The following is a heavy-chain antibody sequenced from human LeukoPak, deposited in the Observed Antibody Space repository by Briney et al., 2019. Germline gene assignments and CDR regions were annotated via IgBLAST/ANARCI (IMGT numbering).Heavy chain of an antibody. Sequence: GWSLRLSCAASGFTFSSYAMHWVRQAPGKGLEWVAVISYDGSNKYYADSVKGRFTISRDNSKNTLYLQMNSLRAEDTAVYYCARDAQLLWFGELCYWGQGTLVTVSS. CDR1: GFTFSSYA. CDR2: ISYDGSNK. CDR3: ARDAQLLWFGELCY. D-gene: IGHD3-10*01. J-gene: IGHJ4*02. V-gene: IGHV3-30-3*01.